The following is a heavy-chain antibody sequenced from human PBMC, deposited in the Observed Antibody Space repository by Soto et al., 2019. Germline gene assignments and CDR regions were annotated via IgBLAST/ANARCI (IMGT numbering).Heavy chain of an antibody. J-gene: IGHJ6*02. CDR1: GYSFTSYW. CDR2: IYPGDSDT. Sequence: PGESLKISCKGSGYSFTSYWIGWVRQMPGKGLEWMGIIYPGDSDTRYSPSFQGQVTISADKSNSTAYLQWSSLKASDTAMYSCARGTGAAGPTGYYYCLYCMDVGCQETSVTISS. CDR3: ARGTGAAGPTGYYYCLYCMDV. V-gene: IGHV5-51*01. D-gene: IGHD6-25*01.